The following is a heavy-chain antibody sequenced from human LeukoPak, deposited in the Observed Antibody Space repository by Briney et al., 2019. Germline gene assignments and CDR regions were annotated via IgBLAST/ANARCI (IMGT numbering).Heavy chain of an antibody. CDR1: GGSISSYY. Sequence: SETLSLTCTVSGGSISSYYWSWIRQPPGKGLEWIGYIYYSGSTNYNPSLKSRVTISVDTSKNQFSLKLSSVTAADTAVYYCARGPRNYYDSSGYRWGQGTLVTVSS. J-gene: IGHJ4*02. CDR2: IYYSGST. V-gene: IGHV4-59*01. CDR3: ARGPRNYYDSSGYR. D-gene: IGHD3-22*01.